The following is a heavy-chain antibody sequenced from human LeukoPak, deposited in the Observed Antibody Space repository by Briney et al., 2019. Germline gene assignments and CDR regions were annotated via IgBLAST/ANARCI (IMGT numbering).Heavy chain of an antibody. J-gene: IGHJ5*02. CDR3: ARGDTIFGVVINWFDP. Sequence: KASETLSLTCAVSGYSISSGYYWGWIRQPPGKGLEWIGEINHSGSTNYNPSLKSRVTISVDTSKNQFSLKLSSVTAADTAVYYCARGDTIFGVVINWFDPWGQGTLVTVSS. D-gene: IGHD3-3*01. CDR1: GYSISSGYY. CDR2: INHSGST. V-gene: IGHV4-38-2*01.